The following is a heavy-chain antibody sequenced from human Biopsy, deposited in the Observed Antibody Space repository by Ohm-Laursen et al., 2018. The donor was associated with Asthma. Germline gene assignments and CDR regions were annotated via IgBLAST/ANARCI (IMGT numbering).Heavy chain of an antibody. Sequence: SVKVSCKTSGDSFSNYAISWVRQAPGQGLEWMGGIIPIFGTANYAQRFQGRVTITADESTSTAYMELSSLRSEDTAVYYCARDRVSSPIRHGSGSYYLYNWFDPWGQGTLVTVSS. J-gene: IGHJ5*02. CDR3: ARDRVSSPIRHGSGSYYLYNWFDP. V-gene: IGHV1-69*13. CDR1: GDSFSNYA. CDR2: IIPIFGTA. D-gene: IGHD3-10*01.